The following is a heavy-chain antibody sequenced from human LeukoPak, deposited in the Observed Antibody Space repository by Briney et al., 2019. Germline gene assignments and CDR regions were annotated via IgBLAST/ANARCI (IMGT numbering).Heavy chain of an antibody. D-gene: IGHD2/OR15-2a*01. CDR1: CGPICRQY. CDR2: IYYSGST. Sequence: PSETLSVTCTVPCGPICRQYCRWSRQPPGKGLEWIGYIYYSGSTNYNPSLKSRVTISVDTSKNQFSLKLSSVTAADTAVYYCARHFYGNYYYALDVWGQGTTVTVSS. CDR3: ARHFYGNYYYALDV. J-gene: IGHJ6*02. V-gene: IGHV4-59*08.